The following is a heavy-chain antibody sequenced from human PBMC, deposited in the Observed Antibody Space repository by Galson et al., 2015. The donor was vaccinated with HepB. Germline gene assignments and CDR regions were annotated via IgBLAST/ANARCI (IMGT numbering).Heavy chain of an antibody. Sequence: QSGAEVKKPGESLKISCKGSGYSFTSYWIGWVRQMPGKGLEWMGIIYPGDSDTRYSPSFQGQVTISADKSISTAYLQWSSLKASDTAMYYCARLPRLLQRSYYYFGMDVWGQGTTVTVSS. D-gene: IGHD2-21*02. CDR2: IYPGDSDT. V-gene: IGHV5-51*03. CDR3: ARLPRLLQRSYYYFGMDV. CDR1: GYSFTSYW. J-gene: IGHJ6*02.